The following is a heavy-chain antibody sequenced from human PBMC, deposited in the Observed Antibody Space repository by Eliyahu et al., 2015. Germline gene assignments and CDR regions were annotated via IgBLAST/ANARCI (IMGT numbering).Heavy chain of an antibody. V-gene: IGHV3-48*02. Sequence: EVQLVESGGGLVQPGGSLRLSCAASGFTFXSYSMNWVRQAPGKGLEWVSYISSSSSTIYYADSVKGRFTISRDNAKNSLYLQMNSLRDEDTAVYYCARIPFKMTTVTSWFDPWGQGTLVTVSS. CDR1: GFTFXSYS. CDR3: ARIPFKMTTVTSWFDP. CDR2: ISSSSSTI. J-gene: IGHJ5*02. D-gene: IGHD4-11*01.